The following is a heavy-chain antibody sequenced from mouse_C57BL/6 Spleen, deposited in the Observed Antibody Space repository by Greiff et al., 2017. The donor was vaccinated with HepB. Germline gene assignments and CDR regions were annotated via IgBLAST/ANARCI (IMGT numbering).Heavy chain of an antibody. J-gene: IGHJ2*01. Sequence: EVKLEESGGGLVKPGGSLKLSCAASGFTFSDYGMHWVRQAPEKGLEWVAYISSGSSTIYYADTVKGRFTISRDNAKNTLFLQMTSLRSEDTAMYYCARPGYYYFDYWGQGTTLTVSS. D-gene: IGHD2-3*01. CDR2: ISSGSSTI. CDR3: ARPGYYYFDY. V-gene: IGHV5-17*01. CDR1: GFTFSDYG.